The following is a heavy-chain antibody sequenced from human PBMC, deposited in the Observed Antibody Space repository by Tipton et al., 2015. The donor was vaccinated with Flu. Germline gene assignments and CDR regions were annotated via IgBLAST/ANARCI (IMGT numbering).Heavy chain of an antibody. V-gene: IGHV5-51*03. CDR1: GYSFTSYW. CDR3: ARLLYDILTGYFPDYFDY. J-gene: IGHJ4*02. Sequence: QLVQSGAEVKKPGESLKISCKGSGYSFTSYWIGWVRQMPGKGLEWMGIIYPGDSDTRYSPSFQGQVTISADKSISTAYLQWSRLKASDTAMYYCARLLYDILTGYFPDYFDYWGQRTLVTVSS. CDR2: IYPGDSDT. D-gene: IGHD3-9*01.